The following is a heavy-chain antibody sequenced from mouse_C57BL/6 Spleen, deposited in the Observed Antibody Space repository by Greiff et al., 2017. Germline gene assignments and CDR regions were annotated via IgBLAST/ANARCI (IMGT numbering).Heavy chain of an antibody. CDR3: ARLHYDSDY. V-gene: IGHV1-61*01. J-gene: IGHJ2*01. CDR1: GYTFTSYW. Sequence: QVQLQQPGAELVRPGSSVKLSCKASGYTFTSYWMDWVKQRPGQGLEWIGTIYPSDSDSPYNHKFKVKAPLTVDKSSRTAYRQLSSLTSETSAVYYCARLHYDSDYWGQGTTLTVSS. CDR2: IYPSDSDS. D-gene: IGHD1-1*01.